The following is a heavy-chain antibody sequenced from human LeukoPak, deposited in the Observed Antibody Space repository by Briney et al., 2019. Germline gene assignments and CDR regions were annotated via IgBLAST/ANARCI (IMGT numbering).Heavy chain of an antibody. CDR1: GVSVSSYY. D-gene: IGHD1-26*01. CDR3: ARVGRIVGAADWYFDL. V-gene: IGHV4-4*07. J-gene: IGHJ2*01. Sequence: SETLSLTCTVSGVSVSSYYWSWIRQPAGKGLEWIGHIYTSGSTNYNPSLKSRVTMSVDTSKNQFSLKLSSVTAADTAVYYCARVGRIVGAADWYFDLWGRGTLVTVSS. CDR2: IYTSGST.